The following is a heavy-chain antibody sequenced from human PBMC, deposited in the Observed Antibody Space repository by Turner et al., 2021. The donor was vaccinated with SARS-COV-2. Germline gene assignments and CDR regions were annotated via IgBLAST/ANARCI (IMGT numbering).Heavy chain of an antibody. D-gene: IGHD3-3*01. Sequence: QVQLVQSGAEVKKPGASVKVSFKVSGDTLTELSMHWVRQAPGKGLEWMGGFDPEDGETIYAQKFQGRVTMTEDTSTDTAYMELSSLRSEDTAVYYCATLPSPHHDFWSGYYVFDPWGQGTLVTVSS. V-gene: IGHV1-24*01. CDR2: FDPEDGET. J-gene: IGHJ5*02. CDR3: ATLPSPHHDFWSGYYVFDP. CDR1: GDTLTELS.